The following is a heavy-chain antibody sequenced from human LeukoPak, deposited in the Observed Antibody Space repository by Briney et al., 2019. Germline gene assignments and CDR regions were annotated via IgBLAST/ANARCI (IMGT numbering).Heavy chain of an antibody. CDR1: GFTFSSYA. Sequence: GGSLRLSCAASGFTFSSYAMSWVRQAPGKGLEWVANIKQDGSEKYYVDSVKGRFTISRDNAKNSLYLQMNSLRAEDTAVYYCARSIFTYGSGSPPFDYWGQGTLVTVSS. J-gene: IGHJ4*02. CDR3: ARSIFTYGSGSPPFDY. D-gene: IGHD3-10*01. V-gene: IGHV3-7*01. CDR2: IKQDGSEK.